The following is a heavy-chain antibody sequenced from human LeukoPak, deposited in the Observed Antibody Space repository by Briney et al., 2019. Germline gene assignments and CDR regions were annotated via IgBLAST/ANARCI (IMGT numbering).Heavy chain of an antibody. CDR3: ARVFGAWSYKGGFDT. V-gene: IGHV3-33*01. CDR2: IWYDGSNT. CDR1: GFTFSNFA. D-gene: IGHD3-10*01. J-gene: IGHJ3*02. Sequence: QPGGSLRLSCSASGFTFSNFAMHWVRQAPVKGLEWVALIWYDGSNTYYAGSVRGRFTISRDNSKNTLWLQMNSLRAEDTALYYCARVFGAWSYKGGFDTWGPGTMVTVSS.